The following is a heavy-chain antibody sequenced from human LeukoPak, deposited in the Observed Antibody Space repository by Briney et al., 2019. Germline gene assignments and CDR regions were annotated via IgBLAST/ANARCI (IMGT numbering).Heavy chain of an antibody. Sequence: GGSLRLSCGVSGFTFSSYWMHWVRQAPGKGLVWVSRISPDGSSALYADSVKGRFTISRDNAKNTLYLQMDSLSDDDTAVCYCARVSICPRCHFDYWGQGALVTVSS. CDR2: ISPDGSSA. V-gene: IGHV3-74*01. CDR3: ARVSICPRCHFDY. J-gene: IGHJ4*02. CDR1: GFTFSSYW. D-gene: IGHD3-16*01.